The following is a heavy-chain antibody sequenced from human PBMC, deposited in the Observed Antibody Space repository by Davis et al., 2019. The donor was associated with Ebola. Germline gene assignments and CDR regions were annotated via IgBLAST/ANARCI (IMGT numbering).Heavy chain of an antibody. CDR2: IIPLFGSA. CDR1: GGSLNNYA. CDR3: ARVGDCSDGTCYWLRDEN. J-gene: IGHJ4*02. V-gene: IGHV1-69*13. Sequence: SVTVSCKASGGSLNNYAISWVRQAPGQGLEWMGGIIPLFGSATNAQKFEGRVTVTADGSTSTAYMDLSRLTSDYTAVYYCARVGDCSDGTCYWLRDENWGQGTLVTVSS. D-gene: IGHD2-15*01.